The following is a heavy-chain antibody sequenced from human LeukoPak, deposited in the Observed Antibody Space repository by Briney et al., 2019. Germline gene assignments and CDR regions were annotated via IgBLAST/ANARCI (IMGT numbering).Heavy chain of an antibody. CDR1: GSMYNYY. Sequence: SETLSLTCTVSGSMYNYYWSWIRQPAGKGLEWIGRIYTTGFTNYHPSLKSRVTVSIDTSKNQFYLKLTSVTAADTAVYYCAREDYNFLWGQGTLVTVSS. CDR3: AREDYNFL. D-gene: IGHD3-3*01. CDR2: IYTTGFT. V-gene: IGHV4-4*07. J-gene: IGHJ4*02.